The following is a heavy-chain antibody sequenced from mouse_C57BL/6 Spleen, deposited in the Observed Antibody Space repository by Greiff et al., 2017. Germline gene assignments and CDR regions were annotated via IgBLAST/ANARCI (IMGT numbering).Heavy chain of an antibody. D-gene: IGHD1-1*01. V-gene: IGHV1-26*01. CDR1: GYTFTDYY. CDR3: ARSEITLAMDY. CDR2: INPNNGGT. Sequence: EVQLQQSGPELVKPGASVKISCKASGYTFTDYYMNWVKQSHGKSLEWIGDINPNNGGTSYNQKFKGKATLTVDKSSSTAYMELRSLTSEDSAVYYCARSEITLAMDYWGQGTSATVSS. J-gene: IGHJ4*01.